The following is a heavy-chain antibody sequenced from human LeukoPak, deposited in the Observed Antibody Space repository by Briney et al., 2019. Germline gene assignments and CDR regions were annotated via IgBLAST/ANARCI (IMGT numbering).Heavy chain of an antibody. CDR2: IRGGGGHT. CDR1: GFTFNNYA. Sequence: GGSLRLSCAASGFTFNNYAMNRVRQAPGKGLEWLSYIRGGGGHTRYSDSVKGRFTISRDNSKNMLYLQMNSLRAEDTAIYYCAKCSASCYNDAFDIWGRGTMVTVSS. D-gene: IGHD3-10*02. CDR3: AKCSASCYNDAFDI. V-gene: IGHV3-23*01. J-gene: IGHJ3*02.